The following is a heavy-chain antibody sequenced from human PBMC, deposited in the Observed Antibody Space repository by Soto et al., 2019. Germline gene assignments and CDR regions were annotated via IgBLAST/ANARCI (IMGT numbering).Heavy chain of an antibody. V-gene: IGHV1-24*01. Sequence: ASVKVSCKVSGYSLSDLSIHWVRQAPGKGLEWMGGLDAEDGETIYAQKLQGRGTMTEDTSTDTAYMELSSLTSMDTAKYYCIHRRSGSYYNYWGQGTLVTVSS. D-gene: IGHD1-26*01. CDR3: IHRRSGSYYNY. J-gene: IGHJ4*02. CDR1: GYSLSDLS. CDR2: LDAEDGET.